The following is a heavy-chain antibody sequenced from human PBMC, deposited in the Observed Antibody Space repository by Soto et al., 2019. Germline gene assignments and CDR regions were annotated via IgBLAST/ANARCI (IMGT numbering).Heavy chain of an antibody. Sequence: SGPTLVNPTQTLTLTCTFSGFSLTTSGVGVGWIRQPPGKALEWLALIYWDDDKRYCPSLRSRLTITKDTSRNQVVLTMTNMDPVDTATYFCAHRLTLNTDWNYGSFDYWGQGALVTVSS. CDR3: AHRLTLNTDWNYGSFDY. D-gene: IGHD1-7*01. CDR2: IYWDDDK. V-gene: IGHV2-5*02. CDR1: GFSLTTSGVG. J-gene: IGHJ4*02.